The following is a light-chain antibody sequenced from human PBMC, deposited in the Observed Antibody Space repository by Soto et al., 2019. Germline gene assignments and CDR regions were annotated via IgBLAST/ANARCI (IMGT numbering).Light chain of an antibody. CDR2: LGS. Sequence: DIVMTQSPLSLPVTPGEPASISCRSSQSLLHSTGYNYLDWYLQKPGQSPQLLIYLGSNRASGVXAXXLGSGSGTDFILHISRVEADDVGVYYCIQALHTPATFGHGTKVEIK. CDR1: QSLLHSTGYNY. CDR3: IQALHTPAT. J-gene: IGKJ1*01. V-gene: IGKV2-28*01.